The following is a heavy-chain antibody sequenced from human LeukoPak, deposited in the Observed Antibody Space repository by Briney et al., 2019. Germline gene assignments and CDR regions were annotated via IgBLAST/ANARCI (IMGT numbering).Heavy chain of an antibody. Sequence: SGTLSLTCAVYGGSFSGYYWSWIRQPPGKGLEWIGEINHSGSTNYNPSLQSRVTISVDTSKNQFSLKLSSVTAADTAVYHCARDVIAAAGTDDYWGQGTLVTVSS. CDR3: ARDVIAAAGTDDY. CDR2: INHSGST. V-gene: IGHV4-34*01. CDR1: GGSFSGYY. J-gene: IGHJ4*02. D-gene: IGHD6-13*01.